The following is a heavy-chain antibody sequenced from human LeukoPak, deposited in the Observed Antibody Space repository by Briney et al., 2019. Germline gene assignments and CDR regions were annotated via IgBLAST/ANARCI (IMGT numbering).Heavy chain of an antibody. CDR1: GFTFSSYA. CDR2: ISGSGGST. J-gene: IGHJ4*02. D-gene: IGHD3-9*01. V-gene: IGHV3-23*01. Sequence: GGSLRLSCAASGFTFSSYAMGWVRQAPGKGLEWVSAISGSGGSTYYADSVKGRFTISRDNSKNTLYLQMNSLRAEDTAVYYCAKDRTGYYARFDYWGQGTLVTVSS. CDR3: AKDRTGYYARFDY.